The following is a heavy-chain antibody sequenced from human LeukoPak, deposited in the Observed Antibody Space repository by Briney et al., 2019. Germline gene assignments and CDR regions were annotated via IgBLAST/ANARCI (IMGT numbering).Heavy chain of an antibody. CDR1: GYTFTGYY. J-gene: IGHJ3*02. CDR2: INPNSGGT. Sequence: ASVKVSCKASGYTFTGYYMHWVRQAPGQGLEWMGWINPNSGGTNYAQKFQGRVTITRNTSISTAYMELSSLRSEDTAVYYCAVDIAAAGTSDDAFDIWGQGTMVTVSS. V-gene: IGHV1-2*02. D-gene: IGHD6-13*01. CDR3: AVDIAAAGTSDDAFDI.